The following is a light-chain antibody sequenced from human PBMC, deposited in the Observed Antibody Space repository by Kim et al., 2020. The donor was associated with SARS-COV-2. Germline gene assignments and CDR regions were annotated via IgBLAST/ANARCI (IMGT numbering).Light chain of an antibody. CDR1: SGSIARND. CDR2: EDS. J-gene: IGLJ3*02. Sequence: GKTITISCTGSSGSIARNDVQWYQQRPGSAPTTVIYEDSKRPSGVPDRFSGSIDTASNSASLTISGLKTEDEADYYCQSYDNGNQVFGRGTQLTVL. V-gene: IGLV6-57*02. CDR3: QSYDNGNQV.